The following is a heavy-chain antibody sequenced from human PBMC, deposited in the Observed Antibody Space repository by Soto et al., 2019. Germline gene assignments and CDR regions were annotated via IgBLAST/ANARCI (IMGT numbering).Heavy chain of an antibody. V-gene: IGHV2-70*11. D-gene: IGHD2-8*02. CDR3: ARSTGGLGGSRFGMDV. J-gene: IGHJ6*02. CDR2: IDWDDDK. CDR1: GFSLSTSGMC. Sequence: SGPTLVNPTQTLTLTCTFSGFSLSTSGMCVSWIRQPPGKALEWLARIDWDDDKYYSTSLKTRLTISKDTSKNQVVLTMTNMDPVDTATYYCARSTGGLGGSRFGMDVWGQGTTVTVSS.